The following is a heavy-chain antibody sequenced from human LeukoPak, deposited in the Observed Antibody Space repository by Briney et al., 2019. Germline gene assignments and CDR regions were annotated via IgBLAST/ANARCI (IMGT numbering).Heavy chain of an antibody. J-gene: IGHJ4*02. Sequence: PSETLSLTCTVSGGSISSSSYYWGWIRQPPGKGLEWIGSIYYSGSTYYNPSLKSRVTISVDTSKNQFSLKLSSVTAADTTVYYCARSPKNYYDSSGYFHYWGQGTLVTVSS. D-gene: IGHD3-22*01. V-gene: IGHV4-39*07. CDR2: IYYSGST. CDR3: ARSPKNYYDSSGYFHY. CDR1: GGSISSSSYY.